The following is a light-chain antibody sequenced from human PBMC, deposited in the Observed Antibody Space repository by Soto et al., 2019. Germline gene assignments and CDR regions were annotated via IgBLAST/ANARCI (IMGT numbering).Light chain of an antibody. V-gene: IGKV1-5*01. Sequence: DIHMTQSPSTLSASVGDRVTITCRASQMISSWLAWYQQKPGKAPKLLIYDASSLESGVPSRFSGSGSGTEFTLTISSMQPDDFATYYCQQYNSYWTFGQGTKVAIK. CDR3: QQYNSYWT. J-gene: IGKJ1*01. CDR1: QMISSW. CDR2: DAS.